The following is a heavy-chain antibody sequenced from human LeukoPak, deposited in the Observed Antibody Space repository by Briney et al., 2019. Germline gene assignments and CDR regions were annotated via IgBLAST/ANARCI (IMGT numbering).Heavy chain of an antibody. CDR3: VRLRRNNDRSGYYYYYDY. D-gene: IGHD3-22*01. J-gene: IGHJ4*02. Sequence: GGSLTLSCAASGYTFSDFSVNWVRQAPGKGLEWVSSISVRSNYRYYADSVRGRFTISRDDARDSLFLQMNSLRAQDTAVYFCVRLRRNNDRSGYYYYYDYWGQGTLVTVSS. CDR2: ISVRSNYR. CDR1: GYTFSDFS. V-gene: IGHV3-21*01.